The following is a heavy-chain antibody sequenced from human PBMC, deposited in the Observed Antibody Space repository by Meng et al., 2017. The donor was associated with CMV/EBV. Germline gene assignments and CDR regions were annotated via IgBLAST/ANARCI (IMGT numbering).Heavy chain of an antibody. CDR2: ISAYNGNT. CDR1: GYTFTSYG. V-gene: IGHV1-18*01. Sequence: ASVKVSWKASGYTFTSYGISWVRQAPGQGLEWMGWISAYNGNTNYAQKLQGRVTMTTDTSTSTAYMELRSLRSDDTAVYYCAREYCSSTSCYFYYGMDVWGQGTTVTVSS. D-gene: IGHD2-2*01. CDR3: AREYCSSTSCYFYYGMDV. J-gene: IGHJ6*02.